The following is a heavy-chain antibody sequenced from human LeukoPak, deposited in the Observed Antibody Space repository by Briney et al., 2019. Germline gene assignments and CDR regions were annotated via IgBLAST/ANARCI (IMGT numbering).Heavy chain of an antibody. V-gene: IGHV4-59*12. CDR1: GGSISSYY. CDR2: IYYSGST. J-gene: IGHJ6*03. CDR3: ARGTYDFWSGYFYSPSYYYYYMDV. D-gene: IGHD3-3*01. Sequence: SETLSLTCTVSGGSISSYYWSWIRQPPGKGLEWIGYIYYSGSTNYNPSLKSRVTISVDTSKNQFSLKLSSVTAADTAVYYCARGTYDFWSGYFYSPSYYYYYMDVWGKGTTVTVSS.